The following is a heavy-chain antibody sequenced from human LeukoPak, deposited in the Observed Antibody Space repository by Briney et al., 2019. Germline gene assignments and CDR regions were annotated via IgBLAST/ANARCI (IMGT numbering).Heavy chain of an antibody. Sequence: ASVKVSCKASGCTFTGYYMHWVRQAPGQGLEWMGWINPNSGGTNYAQKFQGRVTMTRDTSISTAYMELSRLRSDDTAVYYCARAPDFWSGYCDYWGQGTLVTVSS. V-gene: IGHV1-2*02. J-gene: IGHJ4*02. D-gene: IGHD3-3*01. CDR1: GCTFTGYY. CDR3: ARAPDFWSGYCDY. CDR2: INPNSGGT.